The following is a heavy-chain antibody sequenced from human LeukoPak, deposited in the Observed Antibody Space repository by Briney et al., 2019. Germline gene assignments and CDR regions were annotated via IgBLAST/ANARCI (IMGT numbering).Heavy chain of an antibody. CDR3: ARADGPSVHYDFWSGNTPNYYYMDV. Sequence: PSETLSLTCTVSGGSISSYYWSWIRQPPGKGLEWIGYIYYSGGTNYNPSLKSRVTISVDTSKNQFSLKLSSVTAADTAVYYCARADGPSVHYDFWSGNTPNYYYMDVWGKGTTVTVSS. V-gene: IGHV4-59*01. CDR1: GGSISSYY. D-gene: IGHD3-3*01. J-gene: IGHJ6*03. CDR2: IYYSGGT.